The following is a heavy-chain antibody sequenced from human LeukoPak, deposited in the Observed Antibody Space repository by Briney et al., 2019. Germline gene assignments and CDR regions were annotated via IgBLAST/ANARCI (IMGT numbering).Heavy chain of an antibody. D-gene: IGHD3-22*01. J-gene: IGHJ1*01. Sequence: KPGRSLRLSCAASGFTFSNAWMSWVRQAPGKGLEWVGRIKSRTDGGTTDYAAPVKGRFTISRDDSKNTLYLQMNSLKTEDTAVYYCTTADTYYYDSSGYYTLNYFQHWGQGTLVTVSS. V-gene: IGHV3-15*01. CDR2: IKSRTDGGTT. CDR3: TTADTYYYDSSGYYTLNYFQH. CDR1: GFTFSNAW.